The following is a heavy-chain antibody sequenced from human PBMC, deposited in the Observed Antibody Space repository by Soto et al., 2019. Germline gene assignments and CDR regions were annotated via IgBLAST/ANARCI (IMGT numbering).Heavy chain of an antibody. D-gene: IGHD3-3*01. Sequence: PGGSLRLSCAASGFAFSNAWMSWVRQAPGKGLEWVGRIKSKTDGGTTDYAAPVKGRFTISRDDSKNTLYLQMNSLKTEDTAVYYCTTDPLITIFGVAMQTSYYYMDVWAKGTTVTVS. J-gene: IGHJ6*03. CDR2: IKSKTDGGTT. CDR1: GFAFSNAW. CDR3: TTDPLITIFGVAMQTSYYYMDV. V-gene: IGHV3-15*01.